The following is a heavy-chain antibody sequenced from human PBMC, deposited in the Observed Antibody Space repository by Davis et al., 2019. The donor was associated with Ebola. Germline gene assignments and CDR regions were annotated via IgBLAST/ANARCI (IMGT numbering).Heavy chain of an antibody. D-gene: IGHD4-17*01. CDR3: ARVDYGDYALFDY. J-gene: IGHJ4*02. Sequence: GESLKISCAASGFTFSSYGMHWVRQAPGKGLEWVAVIWYDGSNKYYADSVKGRFTISRDNSENTLYLQINSLRAEDTAVYYCARVDYGDYALFDYWGQGTLVTVSS. CDR1: GFTFSSYG. CDR2: IWYDGSNK. V-gene: IGHV3-33*01.